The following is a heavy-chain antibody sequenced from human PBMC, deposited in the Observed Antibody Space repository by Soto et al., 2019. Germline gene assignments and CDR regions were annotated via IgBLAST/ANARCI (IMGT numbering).Heavy chain of an antibody. CDR3: ARGRYGSGSYSPYYYYGMDV. CDR1: GGSISSGDYN. J-gene: IGHJ6*02. CDR2: IYYSGST. Sequence: SETLSLTCTVSGGSISSGDYNWSWIRQPPXKGLEWIGYIYYSGSTYYNPSLKSRVTISVDTSKNQFSLKLSSVTAADTAVYYCARGRYGSGSYSPYYYYGMDVWGQGTTVTVSS. D-gene: IGHD3-10*01. V-gene: IGHV4-30-4*01.